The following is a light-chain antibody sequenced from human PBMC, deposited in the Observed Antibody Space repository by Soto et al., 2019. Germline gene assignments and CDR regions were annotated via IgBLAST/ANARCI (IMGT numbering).Light chain of an antibody. CDR2: ASS. CDR1: QSITNY. Sequence: DIQLTQSPSSLSASVGDRVTITCRASQSITNYLNWYQLKPGKAPKLLIYASSSLQTGVPSRCSGSGSGTDFTLTISSLQPEDFASYYCQQSYSIPLYTFGQGTKVVIK. CDR3: QQSYSIPLYT. J-gene: IGKJ2*01. V-gene: IGKV1-39*01.